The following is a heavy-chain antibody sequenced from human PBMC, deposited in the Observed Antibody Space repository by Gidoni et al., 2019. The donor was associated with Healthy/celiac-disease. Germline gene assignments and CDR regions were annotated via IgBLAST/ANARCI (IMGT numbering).Heavy chain of an antibody. V-gene: IGHV3-30*03. D-gene: IGHD5-12*01. J-gene: IGHJ4*02. CDR2: ISYDGRNK. CDR1: GFTFSRYG. CDR3: ARGRWLQPGGCCYFDY. Sequence: QVQLVESGGGVVQPGRSLRLSCAASGFTFSRYGMHWVRQAPGKGLEWVAVISYDGRNKYYADSVKCRFTISRDNSKNTLSLQLNSLTAVDTAVSSCARGRWLQPGGCCYFDYWGQGTLVTVSS.